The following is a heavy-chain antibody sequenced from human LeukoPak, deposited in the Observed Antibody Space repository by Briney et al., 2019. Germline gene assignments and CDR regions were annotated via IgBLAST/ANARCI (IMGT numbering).Heavy chain of an antibody. CDR3: ARRMATVTDAFDI. V-gene: IGHV4-59*08. D-gene: IGHD5-24*01. J-gene: IGHJ3*02. CDR2: VFHSGTT. CDR1: GDSLTSHF. Sequence: PSETLSLTCNVSGDSLTSHFWSWIRQTPGKGLEWIGYVFHSGTTNYSPSLKSRVTISLGTPKKQFYLRLASVTAADTAVYYCARRMATVTDAFDIWGRGTMVSVSS.